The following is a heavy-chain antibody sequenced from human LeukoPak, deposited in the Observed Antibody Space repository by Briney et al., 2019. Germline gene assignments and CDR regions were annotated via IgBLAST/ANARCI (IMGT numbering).Heavy chain of an antibody. CDR3: ARSLSDHGGDSAYYYHGMDV. D-gene: IGHD4-23*01. CDR1: GFTLSSYA. Sequence: TGGSLRLSCAASGFTLSSYAMNWVRQAPGKGLEWVSGISSSGGSTYYADSVRGRFTISRDNPTKMVYLHMNSLRVEDTALYYCARSLSDHGGDSAYYYHGMDVWGQGTTVAVSS. J-gene: IGHJ6*02. V-gene: IGHV3-23*01. CDR2: ISSSGGST.